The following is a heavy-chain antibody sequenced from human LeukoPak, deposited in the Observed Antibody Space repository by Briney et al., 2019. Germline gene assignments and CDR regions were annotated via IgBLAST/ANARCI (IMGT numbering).Heavy chain of an antibody. J-gene: IGHJ4*02. CDR1: GGSISSYY. CDR3: ARSVLRYFDWPPYFDY. V-gene: IGHV4-4*07. Sequence: SETLSLTCTVSGGSISSYYWSWIRQPAGKGLEWIGRIYTSGSTNYNPSLKSRVTMSVDTSKNQFSLKLSSVTAADTAVYYCARSVLRYFDWPPYFDYWGQGTLVTVSS. D-gene: IGHD3-9*01. CDR2: IYTSGST.